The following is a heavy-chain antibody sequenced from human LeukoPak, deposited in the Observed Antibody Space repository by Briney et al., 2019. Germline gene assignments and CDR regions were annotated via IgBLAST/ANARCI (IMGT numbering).Heavy chain of an antibody. CDR3: ARERNWGSFDY. CDR2: IYSGGST. V-gene: IGHV3-66*01. Sequence: GGSLRLSCAASGFAVSSKYMSWVRQAPGKGPEWVSVIYSGGSTYYADSVKGRFNISRDNSKNTLYLQMNSLRAEDTAVYYCARERNWGSFDYWGQGTLVTVSS. CDR1: GFAVSSKY. J-gene: IGHJ4*02. D-gene: IGHD7-27*01.